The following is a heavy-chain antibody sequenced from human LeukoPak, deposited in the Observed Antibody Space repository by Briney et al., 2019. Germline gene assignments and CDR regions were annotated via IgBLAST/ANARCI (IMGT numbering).Heavy chain of an antibody. D-gene: IGHD5-18*01. CDR2: ISSTDIYK. J-gene: IGHJ4*02. CDR3: ARDDNLIHLWAVFDY. V-gene: IGHV3-21*06. CDR1: GITLSNSA. Sequence: GGSLGLSCVGFGITLSNSAMSWVRQAPGQGLEWVSAISSTDIYKYYSDSVRGRFTISRDNAQNSLYLQMHNLRAEDTAVYYCARDDNLIHLWAVFDYWGQGSLVTVSS.